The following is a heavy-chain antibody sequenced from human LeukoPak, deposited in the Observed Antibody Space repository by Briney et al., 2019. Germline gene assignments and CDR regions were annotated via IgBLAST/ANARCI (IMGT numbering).Heavy chain of an antibody. Sequence: GGSLRLSCAASGFTFSSYAMHWVRQAPGKGLEWVAVISYDGSNKYYADSVKGRFTISRDSSKNTLYLQMNSLRAEDTAVYYCASRYSSSWFLSYYYGMDVWGQGTTVTVSS. V-gene: IGHV3-30*04. D-gene: IGHD6-13*01. CDR2: ISYDGSNK. CDR3: ASRYSSSWFLSYYYGMDV. CDR1: GFTFSSYA. J-gene: IGHJ6*02.